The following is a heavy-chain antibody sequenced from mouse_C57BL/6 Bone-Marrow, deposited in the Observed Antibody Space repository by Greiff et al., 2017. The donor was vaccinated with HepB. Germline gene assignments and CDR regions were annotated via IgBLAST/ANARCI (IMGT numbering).Heavy chain of an antibody. D-gene: IGHD1-1*01. CDR3: ARTVVARNFDV. CDR2: IYPSDSET. V-gene: IGHV1-61*01. CDR1: GYTFTSYW. Sequence: QVQLQQSGAELVRPGSSVKLSCKASGYTFTSYWMDWVKQRPGQGLEWIGNIYPSDSETQYNQKFKDKATLTVDKSSSTAYMQLSSLTSEDSAVYYCARTVVARNFDVWGTGTTVTVSS. J-gene: IGHJ1*03.